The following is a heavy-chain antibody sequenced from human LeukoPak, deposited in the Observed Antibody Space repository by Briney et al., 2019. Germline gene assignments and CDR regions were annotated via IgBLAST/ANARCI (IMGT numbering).Heavy chain of an antibody. CDR1: GRSFSSSSYY. J-gene: IGHJ4*02. Sequence: PSHTLSLTCTVSGRSFSSSSYYWGWIRQPPGKVLESIGRFYYSGSTYNGPSLMSRVTISVDTSKTQFSLKLTSVTAADTAVYYCARHATQWLRSPFVYWGQGTLVTVSS. CDR2: FYYSGST. V-gene: IGHV4-39*01. CDR3: ARHATQWLRSPFVY. D-gene: IGHD5-12*01.